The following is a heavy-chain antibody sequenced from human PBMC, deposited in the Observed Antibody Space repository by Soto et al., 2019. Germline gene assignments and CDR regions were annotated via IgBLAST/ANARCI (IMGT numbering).Heavy chain of an antibody. V-gene: IGHV2-5*02. CDR1: GFSLSTRDVG. Sequence: SGPTLVNPTQTLTLTCTFSGFSLSTRDVGVGWIRQPPGEALEWLGVVYWDDSKTYSPSLESRLTITKDTSTNQVVLRMTKMDPVDTAKYSCSHFRGAVASFWGQGTLVTVSS. J-gene: IGHJ4*02. CDR3: SHFRGAVASF. CDR2: VYWDDSK. D-gene: IGHD3-10*01.